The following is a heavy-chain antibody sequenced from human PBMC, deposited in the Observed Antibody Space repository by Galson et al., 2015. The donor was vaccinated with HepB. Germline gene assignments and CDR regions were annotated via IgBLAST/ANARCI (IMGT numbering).Heavy chain of an antibody. Sequence: ETLSLTCTASGGSISSSSYYWGWIRQPPGKGLEWIGSIYYSGSTFYNPSLKSRVTISVDTSKNQFSLKLSSVTAADTALYYCARASGYPRYYFDYWGQGTLVTVSS. J-gene: IGHJ4*02. CDR2: IYYSGST. V-gene: IGHV4-39*07. D-gene: IGHD3-22*01. CDR1: GGSISSSSYY. CDR3: ARASGYPRYYFDY.